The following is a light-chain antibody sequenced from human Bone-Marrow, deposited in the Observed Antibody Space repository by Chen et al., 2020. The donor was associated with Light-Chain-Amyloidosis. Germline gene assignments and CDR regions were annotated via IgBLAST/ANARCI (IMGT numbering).Light chain of an antibody. CDR2: NVS. J-gene: IGLJ1*01. Sequence: QSALTQPASVSGPPGQSIAISCTGTSSDVGGYNYVSWYQQHPGKAPKIIIYNVSYRPSGVSNRFSGSKSDNTASLTISGLHAEDEADYYCTSYTSSGTLYVFGTGTKVTVL. CDR1: SSDVGGYNY. CDR3: TSYTSSGTLYV. V-gene: IGLV2-14*03.